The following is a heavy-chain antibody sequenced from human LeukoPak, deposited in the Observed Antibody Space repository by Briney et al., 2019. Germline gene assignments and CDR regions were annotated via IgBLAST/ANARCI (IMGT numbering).Heavy chain of an antibody. V-gene: IGHV3-21*01. J-gene: IGHJ3*02. CDR2: ISSSSSYI. CDR1: GFTFSSYS. CDR3: ARDRYCSGGSCYSGDAFDT. D-gene: IGHD2-15*01. Sequence: PGGSLRLSCAASGFTFSSYSMNWVRQAPGKGLEWVSSISSSSSYIYYADSVKGRFTISRDNAKNSLYLQMNSLRAEDTAVYYCARDRYCSGGSCYSGDAFDTWGQGTMVTVSS.